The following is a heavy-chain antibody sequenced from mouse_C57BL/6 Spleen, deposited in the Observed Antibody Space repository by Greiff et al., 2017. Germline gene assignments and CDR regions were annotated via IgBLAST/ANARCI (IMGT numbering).Heavy chain of an antibody. J-gene: IGHJ2*01. V-gene: IGHV5-6*01. Sequence: EVKLMESGGDLVKPGGSLKLSCAASGFTFSSYGMSWVRQTPDKRLEWVATISSGGSYTYYPDSVKGRFTISRDNAKNTLYLQMSSLKSEDTAMYYCARQGGTAQAFYYFDYWGQGTTLTVSS. CDR1: GFTFSSYG. D-gene: IGHD3-2*02. CDR3: ARQGGTAQAFYYFDY. CDR2: ISSGGSYT.